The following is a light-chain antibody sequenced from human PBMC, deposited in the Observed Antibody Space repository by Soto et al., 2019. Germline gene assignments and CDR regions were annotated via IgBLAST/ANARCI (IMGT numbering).Light chain of an antibody. Sequence: QSALTQPASVSGSPGQSITISCTGTSSDVGGYNYVSWYQQHPGKAPKLIIYDVSNRPSGVSNRFSGSKSGNTGSLTISGLQAEDEADYYCSSYTSSSTVVFGGGTKLTVL. J-gene: IGLJ2*01. CDR1: SSDVGGYNY. CDR3: SSYTSSSTVV. V-gene: IGLV2-14*01. CDR2: DVS.